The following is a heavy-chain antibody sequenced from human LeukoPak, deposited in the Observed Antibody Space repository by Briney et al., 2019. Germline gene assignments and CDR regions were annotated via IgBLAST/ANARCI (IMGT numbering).Heavy chain of an antibody. CDR2: TYYRSKWNK. Sequence: SQTLSLTCAISGDSVSSNSAARNWIRQSPSRGLEWLGRTYYRSKWNKNYAASVKSRITINPDTSKNQLSLQLNSVTPEDTAVYYCARGYMGTTDYWGQGTLVIVSS. CDR1: GDSVSSNSAA. J-gene: IGHJ4*02. D-gene: IGHD1-7*01. CDR3: ARGYMGTTDY. V-gene: IGHV6-1*01.